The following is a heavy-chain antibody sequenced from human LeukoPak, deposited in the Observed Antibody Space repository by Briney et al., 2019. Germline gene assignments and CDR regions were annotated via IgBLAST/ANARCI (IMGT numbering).Heavy chain of an antibody. CDR3: ATSARIAVAGTNYFDY. D-gene: IGHD6-19*01. V-gene: IGHV1-69*04. J-gene: IGHJ4*02. Sequence: GASVKVSCKASGGTFSSYAISWVRQAPGQGLEWMGRIIPILGIANYAQKLPGRVTITADKSTSTAYMELSSLRSEDTAVYYCATSARIAVAGTNYFDYWGQGTLVTVSS. CDR2: IIPILGIA. CDR1: GGTFSSYA.